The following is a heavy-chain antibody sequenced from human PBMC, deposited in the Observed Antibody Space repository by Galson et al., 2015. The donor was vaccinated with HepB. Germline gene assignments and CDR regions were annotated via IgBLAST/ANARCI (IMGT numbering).Heavy chain of an antibody. CDR2: INQDGGQK. D-gene: IGHD2-15*01. J-gene: IGHJ3*01. CDR3: TRDVVAVLGSFDL. V-gene: IGHV3-7*01. Sequence: SLRLSCAASGSTLSSHWMSWVRQTLGKGLEWVANINQDGGQKHYVDSVKGRFTVSRDNAKNSLYLQMNNLRAEDTAIYYCTRDVVAVLGSFDLWGQGTMVTVSS. CDR1: GSTLSSHW.